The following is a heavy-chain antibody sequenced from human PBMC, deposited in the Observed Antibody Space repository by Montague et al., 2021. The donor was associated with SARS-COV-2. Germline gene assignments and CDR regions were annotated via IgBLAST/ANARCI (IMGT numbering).Heavy chain of an antibody. CDR1: GGFISSGNR. CDR3: ARDFVAAVPDRFDS. D-gene: IGHD6-13*01. CDR2: IFHSGAA. J-gene: IGHJ4*02. Sequence: SETLSLTCAVSGGFISSGNRWSWVRQPPGKGLEWIGEIFHSGAASYNPSLESRLTISMDKSKNEFSLKLNSVTAADTAMYYCARDFVAAVPDRFDSWGQGVLVTVSS. V-gene: IGHV4/OR15-8*02.